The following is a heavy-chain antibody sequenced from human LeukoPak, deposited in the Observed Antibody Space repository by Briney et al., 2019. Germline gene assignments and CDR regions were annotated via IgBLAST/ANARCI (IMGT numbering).Heavy chain of an antibody. CDR2: ISGSDGST. D-gene: IGHD3-9*01. V-gene: IGHV3-23*01. J-gene: IGHJ4*02. Sequence: GESLKISCAASGFTFSSYAMSWVRQAPGKGLEWVSAISGSDGSTYYADSVKGRFTISRDNSKNTLYLQMNSLRAEDTAVYYCAKAPYFDWLLFFDYWGQGTLVTVSS. CDR1: GFTFSSYA. CDR3: AKAPYFDWLLFFDY.